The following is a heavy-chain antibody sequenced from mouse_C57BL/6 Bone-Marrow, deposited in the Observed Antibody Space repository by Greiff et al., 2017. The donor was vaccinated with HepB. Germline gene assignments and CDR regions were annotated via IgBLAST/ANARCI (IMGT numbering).Heavy chain of an antibody. J-gene: IGHJ3*01. Sequence: VKLQQPGAELVKPGASVKMSCKASGYTFTSYWITWVKQRPGQGLEWIGDIYPGSGSTNYNEKFKSKATLTVDTSSSTAYMQLSSLTSEDSAVYYCARRGDYDGYLFAYWGQGTLVTVSA. V-gene: IGHV1-55*01. CDR2: IYPGSGST. CDR3: ARRGDYDGYLFAY. D-gene: IGHD2-3*01. CDR1: GYTFTSYW.